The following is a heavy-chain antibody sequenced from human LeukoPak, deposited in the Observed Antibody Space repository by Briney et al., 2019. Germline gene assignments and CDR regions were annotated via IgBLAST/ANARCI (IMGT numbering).Heavy chain of an antibody. D-gene: IGHD7-27*01. CDR1: GYTFTTYD. CDR2: MNPNSGNT. Sequence: ASVKVSCKPSGYTFTTYDISWVRQATGEGLEWMGWMNPNSGNTGYAQKFQGRVIMTRNTSINTAYLELSSLRFDDTALYYCARLGSRGDFWGQGTLVTVSS. J-gene: IGHJ4*02. V-gene: IGHV1-8*01. CDR3: ARLGSRGDF.